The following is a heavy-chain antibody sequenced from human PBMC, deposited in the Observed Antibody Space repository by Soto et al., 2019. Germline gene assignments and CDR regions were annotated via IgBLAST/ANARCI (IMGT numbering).Heavy chain of an antibody. CDR2: IVPMLGAP. D-gene: IGHD3-10*01. Sequence: SVKVSCKASGGTFDKFIMNWVRQTPGRGLEWMGGIVPMLGAPTYAEKFKGRVRISATGSATTTYMEVTSLRSEDTAIYYCARNGTYGSSRNHNSDMDVWDQGTTVTVSS. CDR3: ARNGTYGSSRNHNSDMDV. CDR1: GGTFDKFI. J-gene: IGHJ6*02. V-gene: IGHV1-69*13.